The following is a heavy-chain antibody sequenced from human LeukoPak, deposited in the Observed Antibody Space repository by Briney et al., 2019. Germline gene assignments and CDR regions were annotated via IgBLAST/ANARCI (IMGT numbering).Heavy chain of an antibody. CDR3: ARGPYYCSGASCLNWFDP. CDR1: GGSISSSNW. D-gene: IGHD2-15*01. Sequence: NPSETLSLTCAVSGGSISSSNWWSWVRQPPGKGLEWVGEIYHSGSTNYNPSLKSRVTISLDKSKNQFSLRLTSVTAADTAVYFCARGPYYCSGASCLNWFDPWGQGTLVTVSS. V-gene: IGHV4-4*02. J-gene: IGHJ5*02. CDR2: IYHSGST.